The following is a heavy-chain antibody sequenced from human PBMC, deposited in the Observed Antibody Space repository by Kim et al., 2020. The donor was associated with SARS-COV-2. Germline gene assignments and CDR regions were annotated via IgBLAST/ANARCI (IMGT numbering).Heavy chain of an antibody. CDR3: ARATVTTNNWFDP. D-gene: IGHD4-17*01. V-gene: IGHV6-1*01. J-gene: IGHJ5*02. Sequence: YAVSVKSRITINPDTSKNQFSLQLNSVTPEDTAVYYCARATVTTNNWFDPWGQGTLVTVSS.